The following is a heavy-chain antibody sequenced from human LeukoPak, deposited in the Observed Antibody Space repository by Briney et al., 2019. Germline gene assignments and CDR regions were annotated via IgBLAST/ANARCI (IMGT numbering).Heavy chain of an antibody. Sequence: SQTLSLTCTVSRGSISSGGYYWTWIRQHPGKGLEWIGYIYNTGDTHYNPSLESRVTLSIDTSKNQFSLKLSSVTAADTAVYYCARGSPYSSSSGWFDPWGQGTLVTVSS. D-gene: IGHD6-6*01. CDR1: RGSISSGGYY. J-gene: IGHJ5*02. V-gene: IGHV4-31*03. CDR2: IYNTGDT. CDR3: ARGSPYSSSSGWFDP.